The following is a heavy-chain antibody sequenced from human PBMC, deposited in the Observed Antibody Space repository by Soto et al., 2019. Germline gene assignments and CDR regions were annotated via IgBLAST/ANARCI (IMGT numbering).Heavy chain of an antibody. CDR2: IFYVGDT. V-gene: IGHV4-39*01. J-gene: IGHJ4*02. CDR1: GDSISGSPYF. Sequence: QVQLQESGPGLVMPSETLSLTCTVSGDSISGSPYFWGWIRQPPGKRLEWIGIIFYVGDTLYPPSPKTRVPFSLDTSKNQFSLKLTSVAAADTAIYFCARLQAAVPHYWGQGILVTVSS. D-gene: IGHD6-13*01. CDR3: ARLQAAVPHY.